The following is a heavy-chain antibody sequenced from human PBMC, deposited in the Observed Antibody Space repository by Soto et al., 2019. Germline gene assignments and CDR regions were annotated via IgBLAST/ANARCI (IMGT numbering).Heavy chain of an antibody. J-gene: IGHJ4*02. V-gene: IGHV3-48*01. Sequence: EEQLVESGGGLVQPGGSIRLSCAASGFTFSNHVMNLVRQAPGRGLEWVSSINRDFNTYYADSVKGRFTISRDNAKDSLYLQMNSLRADDTAVYYCVNGDYYVGQGTLVTGSS. CDR1: GFTFSNHV. D-gene: IGHD4-17*01. CDR3: VNGDYY. CDR2: INRDFNT.